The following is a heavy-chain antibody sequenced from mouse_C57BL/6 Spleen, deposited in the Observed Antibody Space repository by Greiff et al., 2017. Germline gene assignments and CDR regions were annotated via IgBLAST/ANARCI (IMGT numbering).Heavy chain of an antibody. CDR1: GFPFSDYG. CDR2: ISSGSSTI. V-gene: IGHV5-17*01. Sequence: EVKLMESGGGLVKPGGSLKLSCAASGFPFSDYGMHWVRQGPEKGLEWVAYISSGSSTIYYADTVKGRFTISRDNAKNTLFLQMTSLRYEDTAMYYCARNPFDYWGQGTTLTVSS. CDR3: ARNPFDY. J-gene: IGHJ2*01.